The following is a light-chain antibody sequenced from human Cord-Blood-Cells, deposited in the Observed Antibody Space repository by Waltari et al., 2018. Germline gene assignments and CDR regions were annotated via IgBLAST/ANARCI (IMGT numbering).Light chain of an antibody. J-gene: IGLJ2*01. Sequence: QSALTPPASVSGSPGQSITISCTGTSSDVGSYNLVSWYQQHPGKAPKLMIYEVSKRPSGVSHRFAGSKSGNTASPTITGRQAEDEADYYCCSYAGSSTVVFGGGTKLTVL. CDR1: SSDVGSYNL. CDR3: CSYAGSSTVV. V-gene: IGLV2-23*02. CDR2: EVS.